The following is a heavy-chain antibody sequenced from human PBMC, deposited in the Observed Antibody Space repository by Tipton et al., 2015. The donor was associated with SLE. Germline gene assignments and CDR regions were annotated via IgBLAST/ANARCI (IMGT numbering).Heavy chain of an antibody. J-gene: IGHJ1*01. D-gene: IGHD3-10*01. V-gene: IGHV3-48*03. CDR2: ISRSTKDI. Sequence: SLRLSCAASGFSFDRYAMNWVRQAPGKGLEWVSYISRSTKDIYYADSVKGRFTISGDNAKNSLYLQMNSLRVEDTGVYYCAREYYYGSVWGQGTLVTVSS. CDR1: GFSFDRYA. CDR3: AREYYYGSV.